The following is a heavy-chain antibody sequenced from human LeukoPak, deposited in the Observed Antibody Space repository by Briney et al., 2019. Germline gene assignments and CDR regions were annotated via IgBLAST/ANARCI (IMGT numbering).Heavy chain of an antibody. V-gene: IGHV4-39*01. D-gene: IGHD2-15*01. CDR2: IYYSGST. J-gene: IGHJ4*02. CDR1: GGSISSCSYY. CDR3: ARLVVAATYYFDY. Sequence: SETLSLTCTVSGGSISSCSYYWGWIRQPPGKGLEWIGSIYYSGSTYYNPSLKSRVTISVDTPKNQFSLKLSSVTAADTAVYYCARLVVAATYYFDYWGQGTLVTVSS.